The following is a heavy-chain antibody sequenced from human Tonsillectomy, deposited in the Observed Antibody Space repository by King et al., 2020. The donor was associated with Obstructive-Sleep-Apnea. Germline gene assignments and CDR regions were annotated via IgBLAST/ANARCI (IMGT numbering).Heavy chain of an antibody. V-gene: IGHV5-51*01. J-gene: IGHJ5*02. CDR3: AREGCSGGSCYGWFDP. CDR2: IYPGDSDT. Sequence: QLVQSGAEVKKPGESLKISCKGSGYRFSSYWIAWVRQRPGKGLEWMGIIYPGDSDTRYSPSFQGQVTLSADESSSTAYLQWSSLKASDSGMYYCAREGCSGGSCYGWFDPWGQGTLVTVSS. CDR1: GYRFSSYW. D-gene: IGHD2-15*01.